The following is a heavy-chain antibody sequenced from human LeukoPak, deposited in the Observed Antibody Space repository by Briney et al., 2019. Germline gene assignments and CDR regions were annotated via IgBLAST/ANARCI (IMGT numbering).Heavy chain of an antibody. CDR3: AKSNYYGSGSYAPFDY. Sequence: PGGSLRLSCAASGFTFSSYAMSWVRQAPGKGLEWVSAISGSGGSTYYADSVKGRFTISRDNYKNTLYLQMNSLRAEDTVVYYCAKSNYYGSGSYAPFDYWGQGTLVTVSS. CDR1: GFTFSSYA. J-gene: IGHJ4*02. D-gene: IGHD3-10*01. CDR2: ISGSGGST. V-gene: IGHV3-23*01.